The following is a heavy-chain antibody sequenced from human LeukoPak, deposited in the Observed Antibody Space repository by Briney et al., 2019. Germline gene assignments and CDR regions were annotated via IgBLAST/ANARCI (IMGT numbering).Heavy chain of an antibody. CDR1: GFTFSGFS. CDR2: IKQDGSER. D-gene: IGHD3-10*01. V-gene: IGHV3-7*01. CDR3: ARAGSHWHYVY. J-gene: IGHJ4*02. Sequence: GGSLRLSCAASGFTFSGFSMSWVRQSPTKGLEWVANIKQDGSERYCVGSVKGRFTISRDNAKNSLSLQMNNLRVEDTAVYYCARAGSHWHYVYWGQGTVVTVSS.